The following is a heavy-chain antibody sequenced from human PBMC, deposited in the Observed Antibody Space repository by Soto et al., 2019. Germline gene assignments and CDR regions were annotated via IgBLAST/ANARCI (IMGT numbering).Heavy chain of an antibody. CDR3: AGAAIYYDGGGYDYSFDM. D-gene: IGHD3-22*01. CDR2: INSNSGGT. J-gene: IGHJ3*02. CDR1: GYTFTAYY. V-gene: IGHV1-2*04. Sequence: QVQLVQSGAEVRKPGASVTVSCKAFGYTFTAYYIHWVRQAPGQGPEWMGWINSNSGGTKYSQKFQGWVNMTRDRSINTAYRELRGLKSYDTAVDFCAGAAIYYDGGGYDYSFDMWGLGTMVTVS.